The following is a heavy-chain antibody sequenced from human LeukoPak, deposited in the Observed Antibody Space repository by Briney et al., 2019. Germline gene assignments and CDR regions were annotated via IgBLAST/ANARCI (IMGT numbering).Heavy chain of an antibody. V-gene: IGHV3-23*01. CDR2: ISGSGGST. Sequence: GGSLRLSCAASGFTFSSYAMSWVRQAPGKGLEWVSAISGSGGSTYYADSVKGRFTISRDNSKNTLYLQMNSLRAEDTAVYYCAKDYSSGWFPEYFQHWGQGTLVTVSS. CDR3: AKDYSSGWFPEYFQH. CDR1: GFTFSSYA. J-gene: IGHJ1*01. D-gene: IGHD6-19*01.